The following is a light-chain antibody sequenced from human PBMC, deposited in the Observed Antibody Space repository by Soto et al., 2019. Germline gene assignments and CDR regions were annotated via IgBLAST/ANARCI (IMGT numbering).Light chain of an antibody. CDR3: QQYNNWWT. J-gene: IGKJ1*01. Sequence: RVMTQSPGTLSVSPGERATLSCRASETVRSNLAWYQQKPGQAPRLLIYAASTRATGIPARFIGNGSGTEFTLTISSLQSEDFAVYYCQQYNNWWTFGQGTKVEIK. CDR1: ETVRSN. V-gene: IGKV3D-15*01. CDR2: AAS.